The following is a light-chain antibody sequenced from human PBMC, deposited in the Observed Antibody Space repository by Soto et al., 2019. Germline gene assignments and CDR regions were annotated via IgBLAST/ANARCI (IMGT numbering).Light chain of an antibody. V-gene: IGKV3-20*01. CDR3: QQYGSSPRT. CDR1: QSVSSY. CDR2: DAS. Sequence: EIVLTQSPGTLSLSPGERATLSCRASQSVSSYLAWYQQKPGQAPRLLIYDASSRATGIPDRFSASGSGTDFTLTISRLEPEDFVVYYCQQYGSSPRTFGQGTKLEIK. J-gene: IGKJ2*01.